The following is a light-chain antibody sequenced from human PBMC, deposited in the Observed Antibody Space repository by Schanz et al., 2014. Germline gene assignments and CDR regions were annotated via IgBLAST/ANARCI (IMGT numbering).Light chain of an antibody. V-gene: IGKV3-11*01. Sequence: DIVLTQSPGTLSLSPGERATLSCRASQSLSSNHLAWYQQKPGQAPRLLIYDASNRATGIPARFSGSGSGTDFTLTISSLEPEDFAVYYCQQRSNWPPLTFGGGTKVEI. CDR1: QSLSSNH. CDR2: DAS. CDR3: QQRSNWPPLT. J-gene: IGKJ4*01.